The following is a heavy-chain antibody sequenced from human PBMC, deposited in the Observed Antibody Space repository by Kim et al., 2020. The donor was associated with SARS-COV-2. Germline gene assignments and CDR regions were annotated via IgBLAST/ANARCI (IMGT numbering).Heavy chain of an antibody. V-gene: IGHV3-11*03. J-gene: IGHJ1*01. CDR1: KFTFSDYY. CDR2: ISSSSGYT. CDR3: ATYSSSSSSQY. Sequence: GGSLRLSCAASKFTFSDYYMSWIRQAPGKGLEWVSYISSSSGYTNYADSVTGRFTISRDNAKNSLYLQMNSLRTEDTAVYYCATYSSSSSSQYWGQGTL. D-gene: IGHD6-6*01.